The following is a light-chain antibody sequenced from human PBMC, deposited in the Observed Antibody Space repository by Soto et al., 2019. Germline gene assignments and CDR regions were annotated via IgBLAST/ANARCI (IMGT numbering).Light chain of an antibody. CDR2: DAS. CDR3: QVRDVWPS. V-gene: IGKV3-11*01. Sequence: IVLTQSPDTLALSPGERAVLSCRASQGVGTSLAWYQHKPGQAPRLFIYDASKRAPGIPARFSGSGSGTDFTLTISSLEPEDIAVYYCQVRDVWPSFGQGTKVEIK. CDR1: QGVGTS. J-gene: IGKJ1*01.